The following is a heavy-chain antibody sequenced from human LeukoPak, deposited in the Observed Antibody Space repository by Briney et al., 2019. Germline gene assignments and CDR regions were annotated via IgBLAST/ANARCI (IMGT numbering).Heavy chain of an antibody. V-gene: IGHV3-21*01. D-gene: IGHD2-2*01. J-gene: IGHJ4*02. CDR3: ASAVPAAIEIDY. Sequence: GGSLRLSCAASGFTFSSYSMNWVRQAPGKGLEWVSSISSSSSYIYYADSVKGRFTISRDNAKHSLYLQMNSLRAEDTAVYYCASAVPAAIEIDYWGQGTLVTVSS. CDR2: ISSSSSYI. CDR1: GFTFSSYS.